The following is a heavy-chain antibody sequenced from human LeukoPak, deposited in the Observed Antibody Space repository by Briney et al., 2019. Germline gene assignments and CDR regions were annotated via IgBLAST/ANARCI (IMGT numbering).Heavy chain of an antibody. Sequence: PSETLSLTCTVSGGSLSSSSYYWGWIRQPPGKGLEWIGSIYYSGSTYYNPSLKSRVTISVDTSKNQFSLKLSSVTAADTAVYYCANAASSSSTHAFDIWGQGAMVTVSS. J-gene: IGHJ3*02. CDR2: IYYSGST. CDR1: GGSLSSSSYY. D-gene: IGHD6-6*01. CDR3: ANAASSSSTHAFDI. V-gene: IGHV4-39*01.